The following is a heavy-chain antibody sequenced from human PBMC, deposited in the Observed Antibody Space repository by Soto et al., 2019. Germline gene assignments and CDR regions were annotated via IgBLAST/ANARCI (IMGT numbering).Heavy chain of an antibody. J-gene: IGHJ6*02. V-gene: IGHV1-69*13. Sequence: GASVKVSCKASGGTFSSYAISWVRQAPGQGLEWMGGIIPIFGTANYAQKFQGRVTITADESTGTAYMELSSLRSEDTAVYYCAREYSSSWYTTFYYYGMDVWGQGTTVTVSS. CDR3: AREYSSSWYTTFYYYGMDV. CDR2: IIPIFGTA. CDR1: GGTFSSYA. D-gene: IGHD6-13*01.